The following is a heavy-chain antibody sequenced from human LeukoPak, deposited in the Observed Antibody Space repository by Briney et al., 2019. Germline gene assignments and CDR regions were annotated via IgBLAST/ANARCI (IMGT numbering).Heavy chain of an antibody. D-gene: IGHD7-27*01. V-gene: IGHV4-34*01. Sequence: SETLSLTCAVYGGSFSGYYWSWIRQPPGKGLEWIGEINHSGSTNYNPSLKSRVTISVDTSKNQFSLKLSSVTAADTAVYYCARDLNWGYIDYFDYWGQGTLVTVSS. CDR1: GGSFSGYY. CDR3: ARDLNWGYIDYFDY. J-gene: IGHJ4*02. CDR2: INHSGST.